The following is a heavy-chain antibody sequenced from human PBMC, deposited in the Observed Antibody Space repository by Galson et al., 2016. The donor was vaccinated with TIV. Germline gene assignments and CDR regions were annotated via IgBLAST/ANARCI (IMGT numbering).Heavy chain of an antibody. D-gene: IGHD1-7*01. Sequence: SLRLSCAASGFTFTSFEMNWVRHGPGRGLEWVASIISSGSIIHYADSVKGRFTISRDNARESLFLQMNSLRADVAAVYYCARRGNYRADAFDVWGQGTTVTVSS. CDR1: GFTFTSFE. CDR3: ARRGNYRADAFDV. J-gene: IGHJ3*01. V-gene: IGHV3-48*03. CDR2: IISSGSII.